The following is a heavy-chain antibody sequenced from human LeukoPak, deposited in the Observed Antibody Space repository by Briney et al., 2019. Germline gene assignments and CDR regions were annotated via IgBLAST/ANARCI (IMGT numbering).Heavy chain of an antibody. D-gene: IGHD2-2*01. Sequence: ASVKVSCKASGYSFTSYGFSWVRQAPGQGLEWMGWIGAYNGHTEYAQKFQGRVAMTTDTSTSTAYMELRSLRSDETAVYFCARDRARSAMAREFQHWGQGTQVTVSS. CDR2: IGAYNGHT. CDR3: ARDRARSAMAREFQH. V-gene: IGHV1-18*01. J-gene: IGHJ1*01. CDR1: GYSFTSYG.